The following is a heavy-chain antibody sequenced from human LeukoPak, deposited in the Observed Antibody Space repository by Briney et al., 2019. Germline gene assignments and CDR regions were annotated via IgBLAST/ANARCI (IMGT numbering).Heavy chain of an antibody. CDR2: IKDDGRQK. J-gene: IGHJ4*02. V-gene: IGHV3-7*01. D-gene: IGHD5-24*01. Sequence: GGSLRLSCAPSGFTFSRYWMTWVRQTPEKGLEWVASIKDDGRQKYYVDSVKGRFTVSRDNAKNSAYLQMGSLRVEDTALYYCARDASRGFDTWGQGTLVTVSS. CDR3: ARDASRGFDT. CDR1: GFTFSRYW.